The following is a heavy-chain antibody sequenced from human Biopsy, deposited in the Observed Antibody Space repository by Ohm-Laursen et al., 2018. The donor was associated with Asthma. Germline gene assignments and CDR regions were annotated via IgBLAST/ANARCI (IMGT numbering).Heavy chain of an antibody. V-gene: IGHV4-34*01. J-gene: IGHJ6*02. CDR2: TNERGVT. CDR3: ARGPELDV. Sequence: TLSLTCDVYPGSFSGFFWTWIRQSPGKGPEWIGETNERGVTNNNPSLKSRVIISIDTYWNRVSLKLTSVTAADTAVYYCARGPELDVWGQGTTVTVSS. CDR1: PGSFSGFF.